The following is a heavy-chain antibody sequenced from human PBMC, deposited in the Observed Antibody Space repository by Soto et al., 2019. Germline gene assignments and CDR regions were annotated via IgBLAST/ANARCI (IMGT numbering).Heavy chain of an antibody. CDR1: GFTFSDYY. V-gene: IGHV3-11*01. CDR3: ARDLGANQRDGSGIYYNCPFGY. J-gene: IGHJ4*02. D-gene: IGHD3-10*01. Sequence: PGGSLRLSCAASGFTFSDYYMSWVRQAPGKGLEWLSYITSSATARYYADSVRGRITISRDNTRNSLYLQMNGLRGEDTAVYYCARDLGANQRDGSGIYYNCPFGYWGQGTLVTVSS. CDR2: ITSSATAR.